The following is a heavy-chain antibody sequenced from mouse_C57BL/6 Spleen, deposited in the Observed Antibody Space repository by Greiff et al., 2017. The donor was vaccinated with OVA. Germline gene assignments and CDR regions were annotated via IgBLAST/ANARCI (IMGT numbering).Heavy chain of an antibody. CDR2: IYPGSGNT. Sequence: QVQLHQSGAELVRPGASVKLSCKASGYTFTDYYINWVKQRPGQGLEWIARIYPGSGNTYYNEKFKGKATLTAEKSSSTAYMQLSSLTSEDSAVYFCAREGDYDVAMDYWGQGTSVTVSS. CDR1: GYTFTDYY. J-gene: IGHJ4*01. CDR3: AREGDYDVAMDY. D-gene: IGHD2-4*01. V-gene: IGHV1-76*01.